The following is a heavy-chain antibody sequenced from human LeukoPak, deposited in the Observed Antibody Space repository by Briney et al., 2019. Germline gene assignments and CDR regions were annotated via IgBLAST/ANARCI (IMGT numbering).Heavy chain of an antibody. CDR3: TTDEDWNYARKDV. Sequence: GGSLRLSCAASGFTFNYAWMSWVRQVPGKGLEWVGQTVSEIDGGTTDYAAPVKGRFTISRDDSKSTLYLQMNSLKIEDTAVYYCTTDEDWNYARKDVWGQGAAVIVSS. V-gene: IGHV3-15*04. CDR2: TVSEIDGGTT. D-gene: IGHD1-7*01. CDR1: GFTFNYAW. J-gene: IGHJ6*02.